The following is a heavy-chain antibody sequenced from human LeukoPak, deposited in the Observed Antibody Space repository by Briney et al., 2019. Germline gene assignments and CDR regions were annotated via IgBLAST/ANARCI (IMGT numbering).Heavy chain of an antibody. J-gene: IGHJ4*02. CDR2: IYYSGST. CDR1: GGSISSGDYC. Sequence: SQTLSLTCTVSGGSISSGDYCWSWIRQPPGKGLEWIGYIYYSGSTYYNPSLKSRVTISVDTSKNQFSLKLSSVTAADTAVYYCARGGDTYYYDSSGYPFDYWGQGTLVTVSS. V-gene: IGHV4-30-4*01. D-gene: IGHD3-22*01. CDR3: ARGGDTYYYDSSGYPFDY.